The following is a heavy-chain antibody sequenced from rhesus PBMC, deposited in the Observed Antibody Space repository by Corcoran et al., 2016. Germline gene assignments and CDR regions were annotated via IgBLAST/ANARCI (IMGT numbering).Heavy chain of an antibody. D-gene: IGHD6-25*01. CDR1: GVTFSSYG. J-gene: IGHJ4*01. CDR2: ISRASSSI. CDR3: TRAGGSWNSVYY. V-gene: IGHV3S16*01. Sequence: EVQLVESGGGLVQPGGSLRLSCAASGVTFSSYGMSWVRQAPGKGLEWVSSISRASSSIYYADSVKGRFTISRDNAKNSLSLQMNSLRAEDTAVYYCTRAGGSWNSVYYWGQGVLVTVSS.